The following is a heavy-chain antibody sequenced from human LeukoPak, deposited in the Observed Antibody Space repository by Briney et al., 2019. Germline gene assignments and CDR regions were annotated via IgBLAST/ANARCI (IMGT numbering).Heavy chain of an antibody. J-gene: IGHJ5*02. CDR2: IYHSGST. CDR3: ARGLEYYDSSGYYPRNNWFDP. Sequence: SGTLSLTCAVSGGSISSSNWWSWVRQPPGKGLEWIGEIYHSGSTNYNPSLKSRVTISVDKPKNQFSLKLSSVTAADTAVYYCARGLEYYDSSGYYPRNNWFDPWGQGTLVTVSS. CDR1: GGSISSSNW. D-gene: IGHD3-22*01. V-gene: IGHV4-4*02.